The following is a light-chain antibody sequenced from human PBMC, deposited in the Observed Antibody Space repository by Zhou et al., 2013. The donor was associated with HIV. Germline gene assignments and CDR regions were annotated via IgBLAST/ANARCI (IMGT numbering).Light chain of an antibody. CDR1: QSISTS. Sequence: DIQMTQSPSSLSASVGDRVTITCRASQSISTSLNWYQQKPGKAPKLLMYATSSLQSGVPSRFSGSGSGTDFTLTINSLQPEDFATYYCQQSYNTPRFTFGPGTKVDIK. CDR3: QQSYNTPRFT. J-gene: IGKJ3*01. V-gene: IGKV1-39*01. CDR2: ATS.